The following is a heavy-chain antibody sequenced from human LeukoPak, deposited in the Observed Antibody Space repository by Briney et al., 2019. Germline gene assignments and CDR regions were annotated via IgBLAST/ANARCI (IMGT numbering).Heavy chain of an antibody. J-gene: IGHJ3*02. D-gene: IGHD6-13*01. CDR1: GGTFSSYA. CDR2: IIPILGIA. Sequence: SVKVSCKASGGTFSSYATSWVRQAPGQGLEWMGRIIPILGIANYAQKFQGRVTITADKSTSTAYMELSSLRSEDTAVYYCARVMGSSWDDAFDIWGQGTMVTVSS. V-gene: IGHV1-69*04. CDR3: ARVMGSSWDDAFDI.